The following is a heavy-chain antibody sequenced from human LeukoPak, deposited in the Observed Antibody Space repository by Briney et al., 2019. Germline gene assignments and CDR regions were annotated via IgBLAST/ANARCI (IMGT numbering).Heavy chain of an antibody. Sequence: SETLSLTCSVSGDSINSYYWSWIRQPPGKGLEWIGYIYYSGSTNYNPSLKSRVTISVDTSKNQYSLKLSSVTAADTAVYYCARVVAGRRFDPWGQGTLVTVSS. D-gene: IGHD6-19*01. CDR3: ARVVAGRRFDP. CDR1: GDSINSYY. J-gene: IGHJ5*02. CDR2: IYYSGST. V-gene: IGHV4-59*01.